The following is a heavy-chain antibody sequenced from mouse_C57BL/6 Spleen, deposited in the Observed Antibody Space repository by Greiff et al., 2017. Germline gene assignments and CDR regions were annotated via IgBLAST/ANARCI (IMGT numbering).Heavy chain of an antibody. V-gene: IGHV5-4*03. CDR1: GFTFSSYA. Sequence: EVKLVESGGGLVKPGGSLKLSCAASGFTFSSYAMSWVRQTPEKRLEWVATISDGGSYTYYPDNVKGRFTISRDNAKNNLYLQMSHLKSEDTAMYYCALTTRDDYFDYWGQGTTLTVSS. CDR3: ALTTRDDYFDY. CDR2: ISDGGSYT. J-gene: IGHJ2*01. D-gene: IGHD2-12*01.